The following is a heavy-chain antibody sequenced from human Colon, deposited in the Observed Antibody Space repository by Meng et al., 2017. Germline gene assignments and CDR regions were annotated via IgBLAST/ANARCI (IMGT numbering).Heavy chain of an antibody. CDR3: AREAVAVAGTYFDY. Sequence: GESLKISCVASGFGFNFYAMHWVRQAPGKGLEWVAIISYDGSNNNYADSVKGRFTISRDNAKNTLYLQMNSLRPEDTAVYYCAREAVAVAGTYFDYWGQGTRVTVSS. V-gene: IGHV3-30*04. D-gene: IGHD6-19*01. CDR2: ISYDGSNN. CDR1: GFGFNFYA. J-gene: IGHJ4*02.